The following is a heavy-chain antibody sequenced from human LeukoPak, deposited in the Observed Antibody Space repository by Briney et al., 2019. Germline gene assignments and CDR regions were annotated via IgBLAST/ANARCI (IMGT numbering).Heavy chain of an antibody. Sequence: GESLKISCKGSGYSFTSYWIGWVRQMPGKGLEWMGIIYPGDSDTRYSPSFQGRVTISVDKSITTAYLQWSNLKASDTAIYYCARTTTVPPDYWGQGTLVTVSS. V-gene: IGHV5-51*01. CDR1: GYSFTSYW. CDR2: IYPGDSDT. J-gene: IGHJ4*02. CDR3: ARTTTVPPDY. D-gene: IGHD4-17*01.